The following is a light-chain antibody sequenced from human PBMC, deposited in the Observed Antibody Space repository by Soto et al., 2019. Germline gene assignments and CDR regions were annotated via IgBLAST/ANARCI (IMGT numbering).Light chain of an antibody. CDR3: FSYAGDSVYV. V-gene: IGLV1-40*01. CDR1: SSNLGAGYD. CDR2: EVT. J-gene: IGLJ1*01. Sequence: QSVLTQPPSVSGAPGQRVTLSCTGNSSNLGAGYDVHWYQQLPGAAPKLVIYEVTKRPSGVSDRFSGSKSGNTASLTISGLQAEDEADYYCFSYAGDSVYVFGTGTKVTVL.